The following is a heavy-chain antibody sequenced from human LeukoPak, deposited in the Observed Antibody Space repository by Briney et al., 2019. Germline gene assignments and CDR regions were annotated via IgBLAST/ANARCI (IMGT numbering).Heavy chain of an antibody. CDR1: GGSISSGNW. Sequence: SGTLSLTCAVSGGSISSGNWWSWVRQPPGKGLEWIGEIYHSGSTNYNPSLRSRVNISVDNSKNQFSLNLNSVTAADTAVYYCARARGYFDYWGQGTLVTVSS. CDR2: IYHSGST. CDR3: ARARGYFDY. V-gene: IGHV4-4*02. J-gene: IGHJ4*02.